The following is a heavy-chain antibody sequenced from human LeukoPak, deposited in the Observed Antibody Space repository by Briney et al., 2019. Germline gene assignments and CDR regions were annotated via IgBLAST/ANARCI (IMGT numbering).Heavy chain of an antibody. CDR1: GGSISSGSYY. J-gene: IGHJ4*02. CDR3: ARDRMP. CDR2: IYPIATT. V-gene: IGHV4-61*02. Sequence: SEXLSLTCTVSGGSISSGSYYWSWIRQPAGKGLEWIGRIYPIATTTSNPSLKSRVTISVDTSKNQFSLKLTSVTAADTAVYYCARDRMPWGQGTLVTVSS. D-gene: IGHD2-2*01.